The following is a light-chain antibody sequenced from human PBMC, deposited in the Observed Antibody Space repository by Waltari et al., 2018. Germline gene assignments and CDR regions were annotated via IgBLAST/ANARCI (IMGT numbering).Light chain of an antibody. CDR2: TVS. Sequence: DIQMTQSPSSLSASVGDRVTITCRASQSITSSLNWYQQKPGQAPKLLIHTVSSLQSGVPSRFSGSGSGTDFTLTISSLQPEDFATYSCQQSYYAPWTFGQGTKVEIK. CDR1: QSITSS. CDR3: QQSYYAPWT. V-gene: IGKV1-39*01. J-gene: IGKJ1*01.